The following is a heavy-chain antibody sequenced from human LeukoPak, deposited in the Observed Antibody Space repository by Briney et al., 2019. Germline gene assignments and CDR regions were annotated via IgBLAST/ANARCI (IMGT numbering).Heavy chain of an antibody. CDR3: ARDRDPGYYDTNGYRRVNAFDF. CDR1: GFTFSNYE. CDR2: ITTSGSTK. V-gene: IGHV3-48*03. D-gene: IGHD3-22*01. Sequence: GGSLRLSCAASGFTFSNYEMNWVRQAPGKGLEWFSYITTSGSTKYYADYVKGRFTISRDNAKNSLYLQMNSLRAEDTAVYYCARDRDPGYYDTNGYRRVNAFDFWGQGTMVTVSS. J-gene: IGHJ3*01.